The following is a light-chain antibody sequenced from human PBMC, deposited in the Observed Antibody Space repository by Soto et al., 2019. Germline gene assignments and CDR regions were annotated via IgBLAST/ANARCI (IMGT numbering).Light chain of an antibody. CDR1: SSNIGAGYD. CDR3: QSYDSSLSGYV. J-gene: IGLJ1*01. V-gene: IGLV1-40*01. Sequence: QSVLTQPPSVSGAPGQRVTISCTGSSSNIGAGYDVHWYQQLPGTAPKLLIYANTNRPSGVPDRFSGSKSDTSAPLAITGLRAEDEADYYCQSYDSSLSGYVFGTGTKVTVL. CDR2: ANT.